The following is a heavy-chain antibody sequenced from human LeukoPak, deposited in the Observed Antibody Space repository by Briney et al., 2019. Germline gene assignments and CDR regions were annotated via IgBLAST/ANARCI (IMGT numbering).Heavy chain of an antibody. CDR1: GFTFSSYA. D-gene: IGHD2-2*03. Sequence: GRSLRLSCAASGFTFSSYAMHWVRQAPGKGLEWVAVISYDGSNKYYADSVKGRFTISRDNSKNTLYLQMNSLRAEDTAVYYCAREGFGYCSSTSCYFDYWGQGTLVTVSS. V-gene: IGHV3-30*04. CDR3: AREGFGYCSSTSCYFDY. J-gene: IGHJ4*02. CDR2: ISYDGSNK.